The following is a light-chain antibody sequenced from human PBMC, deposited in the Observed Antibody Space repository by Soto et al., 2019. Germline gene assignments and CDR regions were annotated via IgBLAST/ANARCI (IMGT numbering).Light chain of an antibody. V-gene: IGLV2-14*01. CDR1: SSDVGGYNY. Sequence: QSVLTQPASVSGSPAQSITISCTRTSSDVGGYNYVSWYQQHPGKAPKLIIYEVSNRPSGVSNRFSGSKSGNTASLTISGLQAEDEADYYCNSYTSKSTGVFGTGTKVTVL. CDR2: EVS. J-gene: IGLJ1*01. CDR3: NSYTSKSTGV.